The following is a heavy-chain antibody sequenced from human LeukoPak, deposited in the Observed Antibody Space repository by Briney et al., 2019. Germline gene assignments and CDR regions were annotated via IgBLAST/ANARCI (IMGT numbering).Heavy chain of an antibody. D-gene: IGHD4-17*01. V-gene: IGHV3-74*01. J-gene: IGHJ4*02. Sequence: GGSLRLSCAASGFTFSSYWMHWVRQAPGKGLVWVSRINSDGTGTSYADSVKGRFTISRDNSRSTLYLQMNSLRAEDTAVYYCSKKGQNEDYGKPDWGQGTLVTVSS. CDR2: INSDGTGT. CDR3: SKKGQNEDYGKPD. CDR1: GFTFSSYW.